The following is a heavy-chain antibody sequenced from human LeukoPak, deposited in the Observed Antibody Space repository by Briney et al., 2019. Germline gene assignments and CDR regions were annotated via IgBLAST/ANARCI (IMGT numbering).Heavy chain of an antibody. CDR3: VGGDSFDI. V-gene: IGHV3-7*01. J-gene: IGHJ3*02. CDR2: IKQDGSKI. CDR1: GFTFRNYW. Sequence: PGGSLRLSCAASGFTFRNYWMSWVRQTPGKGLEWVANIKQDGSKIWYVESVKGRFSISRDNAKSALYLQMNTLRTEDTAVYYCVGGDSFDIWGQGTLVSVSS. D-gene: IGHD3-16*01.